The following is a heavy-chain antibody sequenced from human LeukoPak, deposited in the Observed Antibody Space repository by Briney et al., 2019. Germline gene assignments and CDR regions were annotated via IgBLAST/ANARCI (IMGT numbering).Heavy chain of an antibody. CDR3: AKVMPYYYDSSGYLDY. Sequence: GGSLRLSCAASGFTFDDCAMHWVRQAPGKGLEWVSGISWNSGSIGYADSVKGRFTISRDNSKNTLYLQMNSLRAEDTAVYYCAKVMPYYYDSSGYLDYWGQGTLVTVSS. CDR2: ISWNSGSI. D-gene: IGHD3-22*01. CDR1: GFTFDDCA. J-gene: IGHJ4*02. V-gene: IGHV3-9*01.